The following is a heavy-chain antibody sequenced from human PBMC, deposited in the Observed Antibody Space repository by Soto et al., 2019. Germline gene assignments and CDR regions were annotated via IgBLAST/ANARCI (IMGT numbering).Heavy chain of an antibody. CDR1: GDTFATFG. D-gene: IGHD3-10*01. J-gene: IGHJ5*02. V-gene: IGHV1-18*01. CDR2: IATYNNNK. Sequence: HLVQSGPEVKRPGASITVSCKTSGDTFATFGLSWVRQAPGQGLEWMGWIATYNNNKNYAQTFQGKLNLTTDTSTSTAYMELESLGYDDTAVYYCARVVLGVVNWFDPWGQGTLVTVSA. CDR3: ARVVLGVVNWFDP.